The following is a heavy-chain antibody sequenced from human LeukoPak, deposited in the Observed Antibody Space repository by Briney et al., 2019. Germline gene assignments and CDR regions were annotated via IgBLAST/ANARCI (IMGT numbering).Heavy chain of an antibody. CDR1: GYTFTGYY. CDR3: ARDNYYDSSGYSIWYFQH. CDR2: INPNSGGT. V-gene: IGHV1-2*02. Sequence: ASVKVSCKASGYTFTGYYMHWVRQAPGQGLEWMGWINPNSGGTNYAQKFQGRVTMTRDTSISTAYMELSRLRSDDTAVYYCARDNYYDSSGYSIWYFQHWARAPWSPSPQ. J-gene: IGHJ1*01. D-gene: IGHD3-22*01.